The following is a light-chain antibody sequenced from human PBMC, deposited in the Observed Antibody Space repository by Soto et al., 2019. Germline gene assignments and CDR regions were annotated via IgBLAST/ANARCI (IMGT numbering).Light chain of an antibody. CDR2: AAS. V-gene: IGKV1-39*01. Sequence: DIQMTQSPSTLSASVGDRVTITCRASQSISSWLAWYQQKPGTAPKLLISAASTLQSGVPSRFSGSGSGTDFTLTISSLQPEDFATYYCQESYSNVYTFGQGTKVDIK. J-gene: IGKJ2*01. CDR3: QESYSNVYT. CDR1: QSISSW.